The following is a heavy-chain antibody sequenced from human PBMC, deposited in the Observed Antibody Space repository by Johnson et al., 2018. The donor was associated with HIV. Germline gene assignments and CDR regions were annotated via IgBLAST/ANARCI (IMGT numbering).Heavy chain of an antibody. V-gene: IGHV3-53*01. CDR2: IYSGGST. J-gene: IGHJ3*02. Sequence: VQLVESGGGLIQPGGSLRLSCAASGFTVSSNYMSWVRQAPGKGLEWVSVIYSGGSTHYADSVKGRFTISRDNSKNTLYLQMNTLRDEGTAFYYCARRRRDGDTFDIWGRGTLVTVSS. CDR1: GFTVSSNY. D-gene: IGHD5-24*01. CDR3: ARRRRDGDTFDI.